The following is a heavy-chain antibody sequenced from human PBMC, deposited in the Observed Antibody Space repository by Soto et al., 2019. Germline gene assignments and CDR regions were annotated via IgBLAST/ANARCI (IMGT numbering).Heavy chain of an antibody. CDR2: INSNNGDT. Sequence: GASVKVSCKASGYTFTGYYIHWVRQAPGQGLEWMGCINSNNGDTGFAQKFQGRVTMTRDTSISTAYMELSRLTSDDTAVYYCARDSSRTCFDPWGQGTLVTVSS. J-gene: IGHJ5*02. CDR3: ARDSSRTCFDP. D-gene: IGHD2-2*01. V-gene: IGHV1-2*02. CDR1: GYTFTGYY.